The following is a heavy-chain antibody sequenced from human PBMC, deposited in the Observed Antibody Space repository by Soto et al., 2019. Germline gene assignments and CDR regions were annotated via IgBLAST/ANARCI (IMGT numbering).Heavy chain of an antibody. V-gene: IGHV1-46*01. CDR1: GYTFTSYY. CDR2: INPSGGST. Sequence: ASVKVSCKASGYTFTSYYMHWVRQAPGQGLEWMGIINPSGGSTSYAQKFQGRVTMTRDTSTSTVYMELSSLRSEDTAVYYCARADVTKGYYYYYGMDVWGQGTTVTVSS. CDR3: ARADVTKGYYYYYGMDV. D-gene: IGHD2-21*02. J-gene: IGHJ6*02.